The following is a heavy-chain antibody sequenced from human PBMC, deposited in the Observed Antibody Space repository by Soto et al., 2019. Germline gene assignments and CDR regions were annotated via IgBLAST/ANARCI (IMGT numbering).Heavy chain of an antibody. Sequence: SLRLSCAASGFTFDDYAMHWVRQAPGEGLEWVSGISWNSGSIGYADSVKGRFTISRDNAKNSLYLQMNSLRAEDTALYYCAKDRRYCSSTSCQKDDAFDIWGQGTMVTVSS. CDR1: GFTFDDYA. CDR3: AKDRRYCSSTSCQKDDAFDI. J-gene: IGHJ3*02. V-gene: IGHV3-9*01. D-gene: IGHD2-2*01. CDR2: ISWNSGSI.